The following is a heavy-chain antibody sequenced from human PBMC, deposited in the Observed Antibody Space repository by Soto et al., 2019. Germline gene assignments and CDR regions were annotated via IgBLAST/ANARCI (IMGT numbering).Heavy chain of an antibody. CDR1: GFTFSSYG. J-gene: IGHJ6*02. Sequence: GGSLRLSCAASGFTFSSYGMHWVRQAPGKGLEWVAVISYDGSNKYYADSVKGRFTISRDNSKNTLYLQMNSLRAEDTAVYYCANGGGCTNGVCYTPINYYYGMDVWGQGTTVTVSS. D-gene: IGHD2-8*01. CDR2: ISYDGSNK. CDR3: ANGGGCTNGVCYTPINYYYGMDV. V-gene: IGHV3-30*18.